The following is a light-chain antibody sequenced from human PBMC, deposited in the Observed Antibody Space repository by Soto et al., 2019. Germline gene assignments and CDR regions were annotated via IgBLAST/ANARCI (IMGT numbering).Light chain of an antibody. CDR2: KAS. CDR3: QQYKSYPWP. Sequence: DNHMTQSPSTLSASVGDRVTITCRASQSISSWLAWYQQKPGKAPNLLIYKASSLRSGVPSRFTGSGSGTEFTLTISSLQPDDSATYYCQQYKSYPWPFGQGTKVDIX. V-gene: IGKV1-5*03. J-gene: IGKJ1*01. CDR1: QSISSW.